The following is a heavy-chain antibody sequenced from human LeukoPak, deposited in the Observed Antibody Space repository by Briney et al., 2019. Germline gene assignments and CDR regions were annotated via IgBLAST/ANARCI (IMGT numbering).Heavy chain of an antibody. CDR1: GSTFSSYA. D-gene: IGHD5-18*01. Sequence: GGSLRLSCAASGSTFSSYAMHWVRQAPGKGLEWVAVISYDGSNKYYADSVKGRFTISRDNSKNTLYLQMNSLRAEDTAVYYCAKDPGYSYGYMFYFDYWGQGTLVTVSS. J-gene: IGHJ4*02. CDR3: AKDPGYSYGYMFYFDY. V-gene: IGHV3-30*04. CDR2: ISYDGSNK.